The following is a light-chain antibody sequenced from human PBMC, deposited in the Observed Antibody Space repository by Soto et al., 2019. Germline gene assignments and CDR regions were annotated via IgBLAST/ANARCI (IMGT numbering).Light chain of an antibody. CDR2: EFN. Sequence: QAVVTQPASVSGSPGQSITFSCTGTSSDVGGYNYVSWYQQHPGKAPKLMIYEFNNRPSGVSNRFSGSKSGNTASLTISGLQAEDEADYYCSSYTSSHTRVFGGGTKLTVL. CDR1: SSDVGGYNY. V-gene: IGLV2-14*01. J-gene: IGLJ3*02. CDR3: SSYTSSHTRV.